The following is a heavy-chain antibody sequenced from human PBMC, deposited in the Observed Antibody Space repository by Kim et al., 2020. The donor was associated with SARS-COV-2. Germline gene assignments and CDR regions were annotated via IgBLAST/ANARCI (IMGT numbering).Heavy chain of an antibody. D-gene: IGHD6-13*01. CDR3: ARVRWIAAAGAYWYFDL. CDR1: GFTFSSYA. CDR2: ISYDGSNK. V-gene: IGHV3-30-3*01. J-gene: IGHJ2*01. Sequence: GGSLRLSCAASGFTFSSYAMHWVRQAPGKGLEWVAVISYDGSNKYYADSVKGRFTISRDNSKNTLYLQMNSLRAEDTAVYYCARVRWIAAAGAYWYFDL.